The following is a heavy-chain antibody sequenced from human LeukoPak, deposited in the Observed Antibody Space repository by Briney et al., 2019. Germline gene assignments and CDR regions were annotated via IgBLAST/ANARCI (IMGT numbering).Heavy chain of an antibody. CDR1: GFIFSNYA. D-gene: IGHD3-22*01. CDR2: ITNSGGTT. J-gene: IGHJ3*02. Sequence: GGSLRLSCVASGFIFSNYAMSWVRQAPGKGLQCISTITNSGGTTYYADSVRGRFTISRDNSKNTLYLQMNSLRAEDTAVYYCAKERITMIPNDAFDIWGQGTMVTVSS. V-gene: IGHV3-23*01. CDR3: AKERITMIPNDAFDI.